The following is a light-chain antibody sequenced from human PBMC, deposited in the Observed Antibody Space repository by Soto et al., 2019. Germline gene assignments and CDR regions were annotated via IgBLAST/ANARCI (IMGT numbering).Light chain of an antibody. V-gene: IGLV2-23*01. Sequence: QSVLTQPASVSGSPGQSITICCTGTSSDVGSYNLVSWYQQHPGKAPKLMIYEGSKRPSGVSNRFSGSKSGNTASLIISGLQSEDEAYYYSCSYAGNCYVVRSGNKVTVL. CDR2: EGS. CDR3: CSYAGNCYV. CDR1: SSDVGSYNL. J-gene: IGLJ1*01.